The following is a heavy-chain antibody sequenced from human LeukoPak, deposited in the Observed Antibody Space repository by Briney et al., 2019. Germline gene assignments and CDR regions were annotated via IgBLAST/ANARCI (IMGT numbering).Heavy chain of an antibody. J-gene: IGHJ4*02. Sequence: PGGSLRLSCAASGFTFNRYSMLWVRQAPGKGPEWLAVISYDGGITYYADSVKDRFTISRDNSKNTLFLQLNSLRGDDTAVYYCARDSTYFYDGGSSGPHYFGYWGQGTLVTVSS. CDR2: ISYDGGIT. CDR3: ARDSTYFYDGGSSGPHYFGY. CDR1: GFTFNRYS. D-gene: IGHD3-16*01. V-gene: IGHV3-30*01.